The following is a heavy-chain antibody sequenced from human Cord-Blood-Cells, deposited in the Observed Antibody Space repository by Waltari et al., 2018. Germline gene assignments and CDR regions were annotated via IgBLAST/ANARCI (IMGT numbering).Heavy chain of an antibody. CDR3: ARRRGIVVVVAASNWFDP. D-gene: IGHD2-15*01. CDR2: INHSGRT. CDR1: GGSFSGYY. Sequence: QVQLQQWGAGLLKPSETLSLTCAVYGGSFSGYYWSWIRQPPGKGLEWIGEINHSGRTNYNPALKSRVTISVDTSKNQFSLKLSSGTAADTAVYYCARRRGIVVVVAASNWFDPWGQGTLVTVSS. J-gene: IGHJ5*02. V-gene: IGHV4-34*01.